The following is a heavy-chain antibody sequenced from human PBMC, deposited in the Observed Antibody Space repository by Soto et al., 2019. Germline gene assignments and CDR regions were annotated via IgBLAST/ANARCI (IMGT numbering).Heavy chain of an antibody. D-gene: IGHD2-2*01. CDR2: IIPIFGTA. V-gene: IGHV1-69*01. Sequence: QVQLVQSGAEVKKPGSSVKVSCKASGGTFSSYAISWVRQAPGQGLEWMGGIIPIFGTANYAQKFQGRVTITADDSTSTAYMELSSLRSEDTAVYYCARVGLGYCSSTSCYPVFDYWGQGTLVTVSS. CDR3: ARVGLGYCSSTSCYPVFDY. J-gene: IGHJ4*02. CDR1: GGTFSSYA.